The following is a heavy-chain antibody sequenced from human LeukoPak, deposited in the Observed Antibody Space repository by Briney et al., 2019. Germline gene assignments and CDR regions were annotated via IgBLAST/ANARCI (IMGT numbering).Heavy chain of an antibody. CDR3: AKARGSSVYEQFDY. CDR2: ISSSSSYI. D-gene: IGHD5/OR15-5a*01. J-gene: IGHJ4*02. Sequence: GGSLRLSCAASGFTFSSYSMNWVRQAPGKGLEWVSSISSSSSYIYYADSVKGRFTISRDNAKNSLYLQMNSLRADDTAVYYCAKARGSSVYEQFDYWGQGTQVTVSP. CDR1: GFTFSSYS. V-gene: IGHV3-21*04.